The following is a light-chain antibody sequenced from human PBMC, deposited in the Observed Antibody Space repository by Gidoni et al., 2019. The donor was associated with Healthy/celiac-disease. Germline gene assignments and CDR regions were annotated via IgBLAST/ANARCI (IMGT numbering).Light chain of an antibody. CDR3: QQYNDYPAWT. J-gene: IGKJ1*01. Sequence: IHMSHCPSTLSASVGDRVTITCRASQSISNWLAWYQQKPGKAPNLLIYKASNLESGVPSRFSGSGSGTEFTLTISSLQPDDFATYYCQQYNDYPAWTFGQGTKVEIK. CDR2: KAS. CDR1: QSISNW. V-gene: IGKV1-5*03.